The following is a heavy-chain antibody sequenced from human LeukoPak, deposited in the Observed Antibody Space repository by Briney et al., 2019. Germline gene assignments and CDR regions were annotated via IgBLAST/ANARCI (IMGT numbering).Heavy chain of an antibody. Sequence: GGSLRLSCAASGFTFDDYAMHWVRHAPGKGLEWVAGISWNSGSIGYADSVKGRFTISRDDAKNSLYLQMNSLRAEDTALYYCAKDIFTMVRGVVDYWGQGTLVTVSS. J-gene: IGHJ4*02. V-gene: IGHV3-9*01. CDR3: AKDIFTMVRGVVDY. CDR1: GFTFDDYA. D-gene: IGHD3-10*01. CDR2: ISWNSGSI.